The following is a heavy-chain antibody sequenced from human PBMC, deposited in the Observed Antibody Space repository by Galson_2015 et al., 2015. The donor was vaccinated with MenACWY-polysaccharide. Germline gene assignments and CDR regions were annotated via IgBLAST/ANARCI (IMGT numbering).Heavy chain of an antibody. J-gene: IGHJ4*02. CDR2: INAGKGNT. CDR3: AREQCSNRVCYTSVWDH. V-gene: IGHV1-3*01. CDR1: GYTFTSFA. Sequence: SVKVSCKASGYTFTSFAMHWARQAPGQRLEWMGWINAGKGNTEYSQRFQDRVTIIRDTSASTAYMELRSLRSEDTAVYYCAREQCSNRVCYTSVWDHWGQGTLVTVSS. D-gene: IGHD2-8*01.